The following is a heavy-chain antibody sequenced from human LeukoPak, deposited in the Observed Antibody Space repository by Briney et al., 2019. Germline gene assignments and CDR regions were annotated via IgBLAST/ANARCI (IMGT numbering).Heavy chain of an antibody. Sequence: GGSLRLSCAASGFTFSSYAMSWVRQAPGKGLEWVSSISGSGSSTYYADSVKGRFTISRDNSKNTLYLQMNSLRAEDTAVYYCAKGKYCSGGSRTFDYWGQGTLVTLPS. CDR2: ISGSGSST. V-gene: IGHV3-23*01. CDR1: GFTFSSYA. J-gene: IGHJ4*02. D-gene: IGHD2-15*01. CDR3: AKGKYCSGGSRTFDY.